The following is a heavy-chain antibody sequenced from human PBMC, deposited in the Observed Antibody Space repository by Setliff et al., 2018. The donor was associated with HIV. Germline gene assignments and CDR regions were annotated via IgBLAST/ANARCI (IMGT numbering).Heavy chain of an antibody. D-gene: IGHD3-22*01. CDR2: INHSGST. CDR3: ARALRGVITTLSYFDY. CDR1: GGSFSGYY. J-gene: IGHJ4*02. V-gene: IGHV4-34*01. Sequence: PSETLSLTCAVYGGSFSGYYWNWIRQPPGKGLEWIGEINHSGSTNYNPSLKSRVTISVDTSKNQFSLKLTSVTAADTAVYYCARALRGVITTLSYFDYWGQGTLVTVSS.